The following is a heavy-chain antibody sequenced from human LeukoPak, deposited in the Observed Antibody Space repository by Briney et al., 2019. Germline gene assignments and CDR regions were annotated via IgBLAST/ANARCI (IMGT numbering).Heavy chain of an antibody. Sequence: SETLSLTCTVSGGSISSYYWSWIRHPPGKGLEWIGYIQYSGSTNYNPSLKSRVTISVDTSKNQFSLKLTSVTAADTAVYYCARSIYTTSSHPYFFDYWGQGTLVTVSS. D-gene: IGHD6-6*01. V-gene: IGHV4-59*01. CDR3: ARSIYTTSSHPYFFDY. J-gene: IGHJ4*02. CDR2: IQYSGST. CDR1: GGSISSYY.